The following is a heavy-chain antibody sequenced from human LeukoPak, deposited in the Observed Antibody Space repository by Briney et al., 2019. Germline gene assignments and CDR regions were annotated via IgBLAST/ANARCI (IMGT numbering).Heavy chain of an antibody. D-gene: IGHD6-19*01. CDR3: ASSVAVAGEAKFDY. V-gene: IGHV4-39*07. CDR1: GGSISSSSYY. CDR2: IYHSGST. J-gene: IGHJ4*02. Sequence: PSETLSLTCTVSGGSISSSSYYWGWIRQPPGKGLEWIGSIYHSGSTYYNPSLKSRVTISVDTSKNQFSLKLSSVTAADTAVYYCASSVAVAGEAKFDYWGQGTLVTVSS.